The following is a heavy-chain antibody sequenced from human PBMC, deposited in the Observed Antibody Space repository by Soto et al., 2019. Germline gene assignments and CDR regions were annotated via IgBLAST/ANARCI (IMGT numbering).Heavy chain of an antibody. D-gene: IGHD3-9*01. CDR1: GGSISSGGYY. J-gene: IGHJ4*02. CDR3: AADTTGYYADY. V-gene: IGHV4-31*03. CDR2: IYYSGST. Sequence: SETLSLTCTVSGGSISSGGYYWSWIRQHPGKGLEWIGYIYYSGSTYYNPSLKSRVTISVDTSNNQFSLKLSSVTAADTAVYYCAADTTGYYADYWGQGTLVTVSS.